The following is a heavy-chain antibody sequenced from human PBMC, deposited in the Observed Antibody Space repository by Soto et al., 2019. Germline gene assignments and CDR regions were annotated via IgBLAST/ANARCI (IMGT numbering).Heavy chain of an antibody. J-gene: IGHJ2*01. V-gene: IGHV2-5*02. Sequence: QITLNESGPPLVKPTQTLTLTCTFSGFSLGTYGVGVGWIRQPPGKALEWLALIYWDDDKRYSPPLKSRLTITKDTSKRQVFLTLTNMDPVDTATYYCAHRGGGIVDWYFDLWGRGTPVIVSS. CDR1: GFSLGTYGVG. D-gene: IGHD1-26*01. CDR2: IYWDDDK. CDR3: AHRGGGIVDWYFDL.